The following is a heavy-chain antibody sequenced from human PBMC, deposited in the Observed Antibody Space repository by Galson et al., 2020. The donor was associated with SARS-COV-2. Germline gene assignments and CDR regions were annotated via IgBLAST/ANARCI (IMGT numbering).Heavy chain of an antibody. J-gene: IGHJ4*02. CDR1: RFSFSNYA. V-gene: IGHV3-64D*06. CDR3: VKERTSGWYDFDY. D-gene: IGHD6-13*01. CDR2: ISSDGSRT. Sequence: GESLKISCSASRFSFSNYAMHWVRQAPGRGLEYVSGISSDGSRTYYADSVKGRFSISRDNSKNTLYLQMGSLRVEDTAVYYCVKERTSGWYDFDYWGQGTLVTVSS.